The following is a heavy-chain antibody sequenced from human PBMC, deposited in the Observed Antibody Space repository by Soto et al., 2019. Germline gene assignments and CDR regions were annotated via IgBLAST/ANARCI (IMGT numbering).Heavy chain of an antibody. J-gene: IGHJ4*02. Sequence: EVQLLESGGGLVQPGGSLRLSCAASGFTFSSYAMSWVRQAPGKGLEWVSAISGSGGSTYYADSVKVRFTIYRDNSKNTQYLQMNSLRAEDTAVYYCAKDTGCTYFDYWGQGTLVTVSS. CDR1: GFTFSSYA. CDR3: AKDTGCTYFDY. D-gene: IGHD2-8*01. CDR2: ISGSGGST. V-gene: IGHV3-23*01.